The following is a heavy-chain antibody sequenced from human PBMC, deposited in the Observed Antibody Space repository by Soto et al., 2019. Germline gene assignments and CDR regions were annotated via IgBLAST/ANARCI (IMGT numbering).Heavy chain of an antibody. Sequence: SETLSLTCTVSGGSMRNYVWTWIRQPPGKGLEWIGYIHYSGTTSFFPSYNPSLRSRVTISEDTSKNQFSLKLLSVTTADTAVYFCAAGEASSRNLAPYYLDFWGQGTLVTVS. J-gene: IGHJ4*02. V-gene: IGHV4-59*01. CDR2: IHYSGTT. CDR3: AAGEASSRNLAPYYLDF. D-gene: IGHD6-13*01. CDR1: GGSMRNYV.